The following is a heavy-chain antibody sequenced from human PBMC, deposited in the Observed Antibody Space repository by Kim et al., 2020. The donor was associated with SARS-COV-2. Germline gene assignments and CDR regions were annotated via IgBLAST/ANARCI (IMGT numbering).Heavy chain of an antibody. CDR3: TRSMVRRNYYYYYGMDV. CDR2: IRSKANSYAT. Sequence: GGSLRLSCAASGFTFSGSAMHWVRQASGKGLEWVGRIRSKANSYATAYAASGKGRFTISRDDSKNTAYLQMNSLKTEDTAVYYCTRSMVRRNYYYYYGMDVWGQGATVTVSS. V-gene: IGHV3-73*01. D-gene: IGHD3-10*01. CDR1: GFTFSGSA. J-gene: IGHJ6*02.